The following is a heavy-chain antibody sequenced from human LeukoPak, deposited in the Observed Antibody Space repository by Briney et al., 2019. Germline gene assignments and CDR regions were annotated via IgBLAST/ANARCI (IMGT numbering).Heavy chain of an antibody. CDR3: VGWGISGITNH. CDR2: TKQDGSEK. D-gene: IGHD1-7*01. CDR1: ELTSSTSW. V-gene: IGHV3-7*01. Sequence: GGSLRLSCAASELTSSTSWMSWVRQAPGKGLEWVAQTKQDGSEKYYVDSVKGRFATSRDKNSLFLQMNSVRAEDTAVYYCVGWGISGITNHWGQGTLVTVSS. J-gene: IGHJ4*02.